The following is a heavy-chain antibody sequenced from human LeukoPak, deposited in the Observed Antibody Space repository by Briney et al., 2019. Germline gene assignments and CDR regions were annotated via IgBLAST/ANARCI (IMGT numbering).Heavy chain of an antibody. V-gene: IGHV4-38-2*02. CDR1: GYSISSGYY. J-gene: IGHJ4*02. CDR3: ARDRVISGYEPYDY. CDR2: IYHSGST. D-gene: IGHD5-12*01. Sequence: PSETLSLTCTVSGYSISSGYYWGWIRQPPGKGLEWIGSIYHSGSTHYNPSLKSRVTISVDTSKNQFSLKLSSVTAAGTAVYYCARDRVISGYEPYDYWGQGTLVTVSS.